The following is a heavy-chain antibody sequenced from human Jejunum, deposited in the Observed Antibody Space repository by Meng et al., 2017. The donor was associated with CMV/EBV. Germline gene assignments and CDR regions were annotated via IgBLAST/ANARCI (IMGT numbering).Heavy chain of an antibody. V-gene: IGHV3-48*04. J-gene: IGHJ6*02. CDR3: ARDPVLSGLDV. Sequence: CTASGFAFSSYSMNWVRQAPGKGLEWISYITSSSSTVFYADSVRDRFTISRDNANNSLYLQMNNLRADDTALYYCARDPVLSGLDVWGQGATVTVSS. CDR2: ITSSSSTV. CDR1: GFAFSSYS.